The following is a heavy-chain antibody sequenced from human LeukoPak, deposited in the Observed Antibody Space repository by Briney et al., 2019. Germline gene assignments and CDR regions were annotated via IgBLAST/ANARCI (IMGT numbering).Heavy chain of an antibody. CDR3: AKERAGGRFWYFDL. CDR2: ISYDGSNK. V-gene: IGHV3-30-3*01. J-gene: IGHJ2*01. D-gene: IGHD3-10*01. CDR1: GFTFSSYA. Sequence: PGRSLRLSCAASGFTFSSYAMHWVRQAPGKGLEWVAVISYDGSNKNYADSVKGRFTISRDNSKNTLYLQMNSLRAEDTAVYYCAKERAGGRFWYFDLWGRGTLVTVSS.